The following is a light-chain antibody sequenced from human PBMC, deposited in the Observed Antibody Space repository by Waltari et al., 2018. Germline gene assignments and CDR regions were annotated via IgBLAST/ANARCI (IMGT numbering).Light chain of an antibody. J-gene: IGLJ2*01. CDR2: GNN. CDR3: QSYDRSLSVV. CDR1: VSTIRAGYH. V-gene: IGLV1-40*01. Sequence: QSAPTQPHSVSGAPGQRITISCTGCVSTIRAGYHIPWYQHFPGTAPKLLLYGNNNPPAGVPDRFFGSKTGTSASLAITGLQADDEADYYCQSYDRSLSVVFGGGTKLTVL.